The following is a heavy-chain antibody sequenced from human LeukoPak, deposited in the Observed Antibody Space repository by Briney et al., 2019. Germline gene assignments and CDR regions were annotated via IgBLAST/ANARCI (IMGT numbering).Heavy chain of an antibody. CDR3: ARDCCTNGVFYWFAY. Sequence: PGGSLRLSCAASGFTFSSYAMHWVRQAPGKGLEWVAVIWYDGSNKYYADSVKGRFTISRDNSKNTLYLQMNSLRAEDTAVYYCARDCCTNGVFYWFAYWGQGTLVTVSS. V-gene: IGHV3-33*01. CDR2: IWYDGSNK. CDR1: GFTFSSYA. D-gene: IGHD2-8*01. J-gene: IGHJ4*02.